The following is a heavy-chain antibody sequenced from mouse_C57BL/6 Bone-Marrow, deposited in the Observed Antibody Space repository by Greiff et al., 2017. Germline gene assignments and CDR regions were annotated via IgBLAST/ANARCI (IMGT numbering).Heavy chain of an antibody. J-gene: IGHJ2*01. CDR1: GYAFSSSW. V-gene: IGHV1-82*01. D-gene: IGHD1-1*01. CDR2: IYPGDGDT. CDR3: ARYPYYYGSSYLYFDY. Sequence: VQLQQSGPELVKPGASVKISCKASGYAFSSSWMNWVKQRPGKGLEWIGRIYPGDGDTNYNGKFKGKATLTADKSSSTAYMQLSSLTSEDSAVSFCARYPYYYGSSYLYFDYWGQGTTLTVSS.